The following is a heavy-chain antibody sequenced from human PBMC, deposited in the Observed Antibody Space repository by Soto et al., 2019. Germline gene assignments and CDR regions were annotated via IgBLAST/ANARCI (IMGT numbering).Heavy chain of an antibody. CDR3: ARGRYSSGWYATNDY. D-gene: IGHD6-19*01. CDR1: GGTFSSYT. J-gene: IGHJ4*02. Sequence: QVQLVQSGAEVKKPGSSVKVSCKASGGTFSSYTISWVRQAPGQGLEWMGRIIPILGIANYAQKFQGRVTITADKSTSTAYMELSSLRSEDTAVYCCARGRYSSGWYATNDYWGQGTLVTVSS. V-gene: IGHV1-69*02. CDR2: IIPILGIA.